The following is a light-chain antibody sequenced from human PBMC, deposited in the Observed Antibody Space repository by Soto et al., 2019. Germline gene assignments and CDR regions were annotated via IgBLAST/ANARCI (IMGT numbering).Light chain of an antibody. J-gene: IGLJ3*02. CDR2: EVS. Sequence: QSALTQPPSASGSPGQSVTISCTGTNSDVDNYNYVSWYQQHPGKAPKLMIFEVSKRPSGVPHRFSGSKSGNTASLTVSGLQPEDEADYYCSSYTGSNDLVFGGGTKLTVL. CDR1: NSDVDNYNY. V-gene: IGLV2-8*01. CDR3: SSYTGSNDLV.